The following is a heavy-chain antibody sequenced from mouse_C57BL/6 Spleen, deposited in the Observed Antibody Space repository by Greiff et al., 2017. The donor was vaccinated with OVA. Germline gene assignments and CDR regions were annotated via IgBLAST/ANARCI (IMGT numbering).Heavy chain of an antibody. Sequence: QVQLQQSGAELARPGASVKLSCKASGYTFTSYGISWVKQRTGQGLEWIGEIYPRSGNTYYNEKFKGKATLTADKSSSTAYMELRSLTSEDSAVYFCARGVKYGSSPSGYFDVWGTGTTVTVSS. CDR2: IYPRSGNT. D-gene: IGHD1-1*01. J-gene: IGHJ1*03. V-gene: IGHV1-81*01. CDR1: GYTFTSYG. CDR3: ARGVKYGSSPSGYFDV.